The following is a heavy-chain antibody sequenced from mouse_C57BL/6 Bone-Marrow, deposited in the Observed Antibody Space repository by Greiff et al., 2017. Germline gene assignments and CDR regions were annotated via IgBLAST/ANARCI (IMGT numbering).Heavy chain of an antibody. CDR1: GFTFSDYG. CDR3: ARGGTVVATGAMDY. D-gene: IGHD1-1*01. CDR2: ISSGSSTI. Sequence: EVKLQESGGGLVKPGGSLKLSCAASGFTFSDYGMHWVRQAPEKGLEWVAYISSGSSTIYYADTVTGRFTISRDNAKNTLFLQMTSLRSEDTAMYYCARGGTVVATGAMDYWGQGTSVTVSS. J-gene: IGHJ4*01. V-gene: IGHV5-17*01.